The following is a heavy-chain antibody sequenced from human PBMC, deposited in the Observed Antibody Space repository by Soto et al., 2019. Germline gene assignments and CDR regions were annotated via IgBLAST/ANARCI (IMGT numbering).Heavy chain of an antibody. D-gene: IGHD6-6*01. CDR1: GGSFSGYY. J-gene: IGHJ5*02. CDR2: INHSGST. Sequence: SETLSLTCAVYGGSFSGYYWSWIRQPPGKGLEWIGEINHSGSTNYNPSLKSRVTISVDTSKNQFSLKLSSVTAADTAVYYCARGALEQLALESSNWFDPWGQGTLVTVSS. CDR3: ARGALEQLALESSNWFDP. V-gene: IGHV4-34*01.